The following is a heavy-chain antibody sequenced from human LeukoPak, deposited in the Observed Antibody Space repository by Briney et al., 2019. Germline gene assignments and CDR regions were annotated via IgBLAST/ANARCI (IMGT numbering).Heavy chain of an antibody. CDR3: ASGELIPAAPSDY. CDR2: IYPGDSDT. CDR1: GYRFTSYW. V-gene: IGHV5-51*01. Sequence: GESLKISFKGSGYRFTSYWIGWVRPMPGKGLEWMGIIYPGDSDTRYSPSFQGQVTISADKSVSTAYLQWSSLKASDTAMYYCASGELIPAAPSDYWGQGTLVTVSS. J-gene: IGHJ4*02. D-gene: IGHD2-2*01.